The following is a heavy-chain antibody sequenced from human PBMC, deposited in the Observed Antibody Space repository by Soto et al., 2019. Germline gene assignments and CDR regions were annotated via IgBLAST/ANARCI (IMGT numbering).Heavy chain of an antibody. CDR2: IYYSGSS. V-gene: IGHV4-30-4*01. CDR3: ARLVPGALQHFDF. D-gene: IGHD2-2*01. CDR1: SDSFSSGDYF. J-gene: IGHJ4*02. Sequence: QVLLQESGPGLVQPSQTLSLTCTVSSDSFSSGDYFWSWIRQTPEKGLEWIAYIYYSGSSHYNPSLKSRFTISIDTSRKQFSLTLRSVTAADTAVYYCARLVPGALQHFDFWGQGTLVTVSS.